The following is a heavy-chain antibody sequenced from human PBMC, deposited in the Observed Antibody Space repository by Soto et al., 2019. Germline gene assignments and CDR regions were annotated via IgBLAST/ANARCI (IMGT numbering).Heavy chain of an antibody. CDR2: ITGSGDNT. Sequence: WGALRLSCAASGFTFCGYAMSWVPQAPGKGLEWVSAITGSGDNTYYADSVKGRFTISRDNSKNTLYLQMNSLRAEDTAVFYCAKELMSQFFDYWGQGTPVTVSS. V-gene: IGHV3-23*01. J-gene: IGHJ4*02. CDR3: AKELMSQFFDY. CDR1: GFTFCGYA.